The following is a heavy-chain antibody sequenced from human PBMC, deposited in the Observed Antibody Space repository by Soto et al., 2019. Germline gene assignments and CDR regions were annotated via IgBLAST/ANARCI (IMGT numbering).Heavy chain of an antibody. CDR2: ISSNGGST. J-gene: IGHJ4*02. D-gene: IGHD3-22*01. CDR3: LGSSGYYPQHLDY. CDR1: GFTFSSYA. V-gene: IGHV3-64*01. Sequence: GGSLRLSCAASGFTFSSYAMHWVRQAPGKGLEYVSAISSNGGSTYYANSVKGRFTISRDNSKNTLYLQMGSLRAEDMAVYYCLGSSGYYPQHLDYWGQGTLVTVSS.